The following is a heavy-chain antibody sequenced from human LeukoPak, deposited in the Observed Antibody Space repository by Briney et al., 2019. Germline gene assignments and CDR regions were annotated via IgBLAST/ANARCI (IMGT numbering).Heavy chain of an antibody. CDR1: GGSISSSSYY. D-gene: IGHD3-3*01. CDR3: ARHDWSGYPGRAFDY. Sequence: SETLSLTCTVSGGSISSSSYYWGWIRQPPGKGLEWIGSIYYSGSTYYNPSLKSRVTISVDTSKNQFSLKLSSVTAADTAVYYCARHDWSGYPGRAFDYWGRGTLVTVSS. V-gene: IGHV4-39*01. CDR2: IYYSGST. J-gene: IGHJ4*02.